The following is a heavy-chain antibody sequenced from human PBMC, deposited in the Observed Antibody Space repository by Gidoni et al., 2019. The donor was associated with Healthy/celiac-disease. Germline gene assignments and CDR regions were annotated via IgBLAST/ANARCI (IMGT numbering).Heavy chain of an antibody. Sequence: QFQLQDAGPGLVKPSQTLSLTCTVPGGSISSGGYYWSWIRQHPGKGLEWIGYIYYSGSTYYNPSLKSRVTISVDKSKNQFSLKLSSVTAADTAVYYWARGIAAAGNYWFDPWGQGTLVTVSS. CDR3: ARGIAAAGNYWFDP. CDR1: GGSISSGGYY. CDR2: IYYSGST. J-gene: IGHJ5*02. D-gene: IGHD6-13*01. V-gene: IGHV4-31*03.